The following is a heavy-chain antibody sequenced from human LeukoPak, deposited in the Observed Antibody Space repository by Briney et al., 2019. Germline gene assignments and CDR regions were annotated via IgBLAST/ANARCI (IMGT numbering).Heavy chain of an antibody. CDR1: AYSFISYW. Sequence: ESLKIFCKGSAYSFISYWIGWVRQMPGKSAECLGIIHCGDSNTRYSPSFQCQVTVSAGKSVSTAYLQWSSLKASDTAMYYCARYPPGYYGMDVWGEGTTVTVSS. CDR2: IHCGDSNT. J-gene: IGHJ6*04. CDR3: ARYPPGYYGMDV. V-gene: IGHV5-51*01.